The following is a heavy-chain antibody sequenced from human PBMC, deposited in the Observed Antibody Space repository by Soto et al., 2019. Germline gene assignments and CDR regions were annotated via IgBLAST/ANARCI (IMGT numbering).Heavy chain of an antibody. CDR2: IIPILGIA. V-gene: IGHV1-69*04. J-gene: IGHJ4*02. D-gene: IGHD4-17*01. Sequence: ASVKVSCKASGGTFSIYTISWVRQAPGQGLEWMGRIIPILGIANYAQKFQGRVTITADKSTSTAYMELSSLRSEDTAVYYCARDPDYGDNLFDYWGQGTLVTVSS. CDR3: ARDPDYGDNLFDY. CDR1: GGTFSIYT.